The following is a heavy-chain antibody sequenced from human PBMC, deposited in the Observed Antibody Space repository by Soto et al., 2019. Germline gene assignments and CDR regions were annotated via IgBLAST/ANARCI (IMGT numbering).Heavy chain of an antibody. CDR3: ASDSYDILTGYYNYYYYYGMDV. Sequence: ASVKVSCKASGYTFTSYGISWVRQAPGQGLEWMGWISAYNGNTNYAQKLQGRVTMTTDTSTSTAYMDLRSLRSDDMAVYYCASDSYDILTGYYNYYYYYGMDVWGQGTTVTVSS. D-gene: IGHD3-9*01. V-gene: IGHV1-18*03. J-gene: IGHJ6*02. CDR2: ISAYNGNT. CDR1: GYTFTSYG.